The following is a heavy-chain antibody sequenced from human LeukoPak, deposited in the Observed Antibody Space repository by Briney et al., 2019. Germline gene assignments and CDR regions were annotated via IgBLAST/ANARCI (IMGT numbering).Heavy chain of an antibody. Sequence: PSETLSLTCTVSGGSISSSSYYWGWIRQPPGKGLEWIGSIYYSGSTYYNPSLKSRVTISVDTSKNQFSLKLSSVTAAGTAVYYCARHQAAWVGFYFDYWGQGTLVTVSS. CDR3: ARHQAAWVGFYFDY. V-gene: IGHV4-39*01. D-gene: IGHD6-25*01. J-gene: IGHJ4*02. CDR1: GGSISSSSYY. CDR2: IYYSGST.